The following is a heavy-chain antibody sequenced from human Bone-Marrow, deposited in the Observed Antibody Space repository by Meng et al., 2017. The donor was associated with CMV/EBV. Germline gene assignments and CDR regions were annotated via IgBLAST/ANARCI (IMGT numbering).Heavy chain of an antibody. CDR1: GYTFTGYY. J-gene: IGHJ4*02. CDR2: INSRSGVT. Sequence: ASVKVSCKASGYTFTGYYLHWVRQAPGQGLEWMGWINSRSGVTKYAHKFQGRVSMTRDTSMEVGRLTSDDTAVYYCARGSDRYGSSLSDWGQGTLVTVSS. CDR3: ARGSDRYGSSLSD. V-gene: IGHV1-2*07. D-gene: IGHD5-18*01.